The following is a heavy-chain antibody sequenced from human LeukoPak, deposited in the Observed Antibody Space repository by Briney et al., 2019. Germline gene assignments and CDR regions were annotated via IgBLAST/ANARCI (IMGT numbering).Heavy chain of an antibody. Sequence: PSVKVSCKASGYTFTSYGISWVRQAPGQGLEWMGWISAYNGNTNYAQKLQGRITMTTETSTSTAYMELRSLRSDDTAVYYCARSDISIVRGAMVWGQGTLVIVSS. J-gene: IGHJ4*02. V-gene: IGHV1-18*01. D-gene: IGHD3-10*01. CDR3: ARSDISIVRGAMV. CDR1: GYTFTSYG. CDR2: ISAYNGNT.